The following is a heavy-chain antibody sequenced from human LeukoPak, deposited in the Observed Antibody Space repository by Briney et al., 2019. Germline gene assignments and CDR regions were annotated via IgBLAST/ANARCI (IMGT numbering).Heavy chain of an antibody. CDR1: GGSMSSYY. Sequence: SETLSLTCTVSGGSMSSYYWSFIRQSAGTGLEWLGRIHTSGTTCYNPSLKSRVTLSVDASKNQFSLGLTSVTAADTAVYYCARGDYYAVGGRNWFDPWGHGTLVTVSS. CDR3: ARGDYYAVGGRNWFDP. V-gene: IGHV4-4*07. D-gene: IGHD1-26*01. J-gene: IGHJ5*02. CDR2: IHTSGTT.